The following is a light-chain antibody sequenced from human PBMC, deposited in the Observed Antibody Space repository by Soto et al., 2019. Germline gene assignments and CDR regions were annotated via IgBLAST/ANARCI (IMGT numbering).Light chain of an antibody. CDR2: GAS. Sequence: EIVLTQSPGTLSLSPGERATLSCRASQSVSSSYLAWYQQKPGQAPRRLIYGASIRATGIPDRFSGSGSGTDFTITSSRLEPADFAVYYCQQYGSSPPLTFGGGTKVEIK. V-gene: IGKV3-20*01. CDR3: QQYGSSPPLT. CDR1: QSVSSSY. J-gene: IGKJ4*01.